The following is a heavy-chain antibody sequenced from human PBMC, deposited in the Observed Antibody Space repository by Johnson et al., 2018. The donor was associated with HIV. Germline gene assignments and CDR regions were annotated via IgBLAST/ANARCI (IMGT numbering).Heavy chain of an antibody. V-gene: IGHV3-30*04. J-gene: IGHJ3*02. CDR2: ISYDGSNK. D-gene: IGHD3-10*01. CDR1: GFTFSSYA. Sequence: QMLLVESGGGVVQPGRSLRLSCAASGFTFSSYAMHWVRQAPGKGLEWVAVISYDGSNKYYADSVKGRFTISRDSSNDTLYVQMNSLRGEDTAVYYCARDPDPFREYHGDAFDIWGQGTVVTVSS. CDR3: ARDPDPFREYHGDAFDI.